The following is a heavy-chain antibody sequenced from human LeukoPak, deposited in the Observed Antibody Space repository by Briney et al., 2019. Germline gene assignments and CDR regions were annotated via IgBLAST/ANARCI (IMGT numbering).Heavy chain of an antibody. CDR2: ISSSGSII. J-gene: IGHJ4*02. D-gene: IGHD1-26*01. V-gene: IGHV3-48*03. CDR1: GFSFSSSE. CDR3: ARDVPRELLFDY. Sequence: GGSLRLSFPASGFSFSSSEMKWVCQDPGKGLEWVSYISSSGSIIYYADSVKGRFTISRDNARNSLYLQMNSLRAEDTAVYYCARDVPRELLFDYWGQGTLVTVSS.